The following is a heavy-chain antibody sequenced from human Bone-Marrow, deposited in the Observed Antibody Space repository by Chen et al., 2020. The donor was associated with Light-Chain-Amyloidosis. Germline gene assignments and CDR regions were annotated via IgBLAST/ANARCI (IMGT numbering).Heavy chain of an antibody. V-gene: IGHV3-49*04. J-gene: IGHJ5*02. CDR3: TRDVPSKARFLEWVGFDP. Sequence: EVQLVESGGGLVQPGRSLRLSCTASGFTFGVYAMSWVRQAPGKGLEWVGFIRSKAYGGTTEYAASVKGRFTISRDDSKSIAYLQMNSLKTEDTAVYYCTRDVPSKARFLEWVGFDPWGQGTLVTVSS. CDR2: IRSKAYGGTT. CDR1: GFTFGVYA. D-gene: IGHD3-3*01.